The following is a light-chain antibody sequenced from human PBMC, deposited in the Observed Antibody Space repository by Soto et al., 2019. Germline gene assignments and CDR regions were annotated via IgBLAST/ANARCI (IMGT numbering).Light chain of an antibody. CDR1: QGISSY. V-gene: IGKV1-9*01. CDR3: QQLNSYPLS. CDR2: GAS. J-gene: IGKJ4*01. Sequence: IQLTQSPTSLSASVGDRVTITCRASQGISSYLAWYQQKPGKAPKLLIHGASTLQSGVTSRFSGSGSGTGFTLTVSSLQPEDFATYYCQQLNSYPLSFGGGTKVEIK.